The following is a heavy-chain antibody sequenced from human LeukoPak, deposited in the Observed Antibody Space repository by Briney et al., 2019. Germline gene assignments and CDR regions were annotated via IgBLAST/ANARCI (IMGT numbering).Heavy chain of an antibody. CDR2: IYHSGST. V-gene: IGHV4-38-2*01. CDR1: DYSISSDYY. D-gene: IGHD6-13*01. CDR3: ARGAAAGTDYFDY. J-gene: IGHJ4*02. Sequence: SETLSLTCGVSDYSISSDYYWGWIRQPPGKGLEWIGSIYHSGSTYYNPSLKSRVTISVDTSKNQFSLKLSSVTAADTAVYYCARGAAAGTDYFDYWGQGTLVTVSS.